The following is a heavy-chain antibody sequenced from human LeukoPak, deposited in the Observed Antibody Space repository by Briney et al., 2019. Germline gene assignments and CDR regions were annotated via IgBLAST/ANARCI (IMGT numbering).Heavy chain of an antibody. D-gene: IGHD3-22*01. CDR1: GYTFTDYY. J-gene: IGHJ5*02. CDR2: VDPEDGVT. V-gene: IGHV1-69-2*01. CDR3: AAAYDSSGYRDGFEP. Sequence: ASVKVSCKVSGYTFTDYYMHCVQQAPVKGLECMGLVDPEDGVTLYAEKFQGRVTITADTSTDTDYMELSSLRSEDTAVYYCAAAYDSSGYRDGFEPWGQGTLVTVSS.